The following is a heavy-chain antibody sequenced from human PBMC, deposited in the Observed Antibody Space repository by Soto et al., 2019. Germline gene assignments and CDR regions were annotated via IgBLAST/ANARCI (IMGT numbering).Heavy chain of an antibody. CDR2: IYWDDDK. V-gene: IGHV2-5*02. J-gene: IGHJ5*02. CDR1: GFSLSTSGVG. CDR3: AHSKTTYYDILTGPSQNWFDP. D-gene: IGHD3-9*01. Sequence: QITLKESGPTLVKPTQTLTLTCTFSGFSLSTSGVGVGWIRQPPGKALEWLALIYWDDDKRYSPSLKSRLTITKDTSKNQVVLTMTNMDPVDTATYYCAHSKTTYYDILTGPSQNWFDPWGQGTLVTVSA.